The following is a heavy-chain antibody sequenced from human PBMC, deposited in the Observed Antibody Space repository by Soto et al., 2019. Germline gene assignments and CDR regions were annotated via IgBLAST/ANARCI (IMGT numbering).Heavy chain of an antibody. Sequence: PSETLSLTCSVSGGSISSGYYYWSWIRQPPGKGLEWIGNIYYSGNTYYNPSLKSRLIISIDTSKNQFSLKVGSVTAADTAVYYCAREPSDYSITSYYYYGMDVWGQGTTVTVSS. D-gene: IGHD4-4*01. J-gene: IGHJ6*02. CDR1: GGSISSGYYY. V-gene: IGHV4-30-4*01. CDR2: IYYSGNT. CDR3: AREPSDYSITSYYYYGMDV.